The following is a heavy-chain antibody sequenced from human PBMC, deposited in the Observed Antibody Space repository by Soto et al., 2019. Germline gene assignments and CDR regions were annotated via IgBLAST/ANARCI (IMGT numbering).Heavy chain of an antibody. CDR1: GCTFTSFA. V-gene: IGHV1-18*01. D-gene: IGHD6-6*01. Sequence: ASVKVSCKASGCTFTSFAISWVRQAPGQGLEWMGWISAYNGNTNYAQKLQGRVTMTTDTSTSTAYMELRRLRSDDTAVYYCARDALLEYSSSLSLEYYYMDVWGKGTTVTVSS. CDR2: ISAYNGNT. CDR3: ARDALLEYSSSLSLEYYYMDV. J-gene: IGHJ6*03.